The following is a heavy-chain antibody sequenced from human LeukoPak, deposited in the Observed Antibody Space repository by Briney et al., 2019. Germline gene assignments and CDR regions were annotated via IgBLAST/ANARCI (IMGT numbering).Heavy chain of an antibody. Sequence: SETLSLTCTVSGGSISSYYWSWIRQPPGKGLEWIGSIYYSGSTYYTPSLKSRVTISVDTSKNQFSLKLSSVTAADTAVYYCARHFPGLWAVPAPRPFDYWGQGTLVTVSS. CDR1: GGSISSYY. D-gene: IGHD2-2*01. CDR3: ARHFPGLWAVPAPRPFDY. J-gene: IGHJ4*02. V-gene: IGHV4-59*05. CDR2: IYYSGST.